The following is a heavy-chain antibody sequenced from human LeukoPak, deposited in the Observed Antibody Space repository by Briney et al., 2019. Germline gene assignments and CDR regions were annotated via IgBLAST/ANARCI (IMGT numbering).Heavy chain of an antibody. CDR1: GGSFSGYY. V-gene: IGHV4-34*01. CDR3: ARGSPIAVVPAAPRRVNNWFDP. D-gene: IGHD2-2*01. J-gene: IGHJ5*02. Sequence: SETLSLTCAVYGGSFSGYYWSWIRQPPGKGLEWIGEINHSGSTNYNPSLKSRVTISVDTSKNQFSLKLSSVTAADTAVYYCARGSPIAVVPAAPRRVNNWFDPWGQGTLVTVSS. CDR2: INHSGST.